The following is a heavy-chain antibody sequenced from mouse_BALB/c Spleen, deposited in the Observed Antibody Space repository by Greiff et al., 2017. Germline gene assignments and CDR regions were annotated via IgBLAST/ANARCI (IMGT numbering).Heavy chain of an antibody. CDR1: GYTFTSYW. Sequence: VQLQQSGAELAKPGASVKMSCKASGYTFTSYWMHWVKQRPGQGLEWIGYINPSTGYTEYNQKFKDKATLTADKSSSTAYMQLSSLTSEDSAFYYCAREARATSWFAYWGQGTLVTVSA. J-gene: IGHJ3*01. CDR3: AREARATSWFAY. CDR2: INPSTGYT. V-gene: IGHV1-7*01. D-gene: IGHD3-1*01.